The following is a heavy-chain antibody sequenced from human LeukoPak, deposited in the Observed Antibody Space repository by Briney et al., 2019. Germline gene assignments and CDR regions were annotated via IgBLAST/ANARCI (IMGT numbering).Heavy chain of an antibody. Sequence: SVKVSCKASGGTFSSYAISWVRQAPGQGLEWMGGIIPIFGTANYAQKFRGRVTITADESTSTAYMELSSLRSEDTAVYYCARDRGLRIVGAINDAFDIWGQGTMVTVSS. CDR1: GGTFSSYA. J-gene: IGHJ3*02. V-gene: IGHV1-69*13. CDR2: IIPIFGTA. CDR3: ARDRGLRIVGAINDAFDI. D-gene: IGHD1-26*01.